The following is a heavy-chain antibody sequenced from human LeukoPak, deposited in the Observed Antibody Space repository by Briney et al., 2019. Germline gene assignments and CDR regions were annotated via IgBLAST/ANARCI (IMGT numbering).Heavy chain of an antibody. V-gene: IGHV3-7*01. CDR3: ANSIYGYSR. J-gene: IGHJ4*02. Sequence: GGSLRLSCAASGFTFSTSWMSWVRQAPGKGLEWVAHIKQDGSEKYYVDSVKGRFTISRDNAKNSLYLDMNSLRGEDTAVYYCANSIYGYSRWGQGTLVTVSS. CDR2: IKQDGSEK. CDR1: GFTFSTSW. D-gene: IGHD4-17*01.